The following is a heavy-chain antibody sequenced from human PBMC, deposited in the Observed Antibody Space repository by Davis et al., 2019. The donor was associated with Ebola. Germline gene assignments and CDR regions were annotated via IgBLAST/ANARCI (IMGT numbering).Heavy chain of an antibody. CDR1: GYTFTGYY. V-gene: IGHV1-69*13. CDR2: IIPIFGTA. Sequence: SVKVSCKASGYTFTGYYMHWVRQAPGQGLEWMGGIIPIFGTANYAQKFQGRVTITADESTSTAYMELSSLRSEDTAVYYCARGDGRVLPFDYWGQGTLVTVSS. J-gene: IGHJ4*02. CDR3: ARGDGRVLPFDY. D-gene: IGHD2-21*01.